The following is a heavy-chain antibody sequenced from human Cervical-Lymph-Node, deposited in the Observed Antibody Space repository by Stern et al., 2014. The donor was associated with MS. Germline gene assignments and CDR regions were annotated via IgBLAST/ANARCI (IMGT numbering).Heavy chain of an antibody. D-gene: IGHD3-3*01. J-gene: IGHJ6*02. CDR1: GFTFSSYS. Sequence: EVQPVESGGGFVQPGGSLRLSCAASGFTFSSYSMNWVRQAPGKWLEWISYISSRRSTIYYADSVKGRFTISRDNAKNSLYLQMNSLRDEDTAVYYCARANYDFWSGNSSFQRYYYGMDVWGQGTTVTVSS. CDR3: ARANYDFWSGNSSFQRYYYGMDV. V-gene: IGHV3-48*02. CDR2: ISSRRSTI.